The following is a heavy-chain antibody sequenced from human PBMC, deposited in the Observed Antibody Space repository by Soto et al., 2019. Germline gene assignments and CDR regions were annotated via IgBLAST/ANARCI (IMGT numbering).Heavy chain of an antibody. D-gene: IGHD4-17*01. CDR3: VRMTSMMYFFDH. CDR2: VSFNGNIQ. Sequence: SLRLPCAAYGFIFSSYSLHWVRQAPGKGLELVDHVSFNGNIQQYSDSVKGRFTISRDNSNNTVFLQMKGLTTADTALYYCVRMTSMMYFFDHWGQGAQVTVSS. CDR1: GFIFSSYS. J-gene: IGHJ4*02. V-gene: IGHV3-30*03.